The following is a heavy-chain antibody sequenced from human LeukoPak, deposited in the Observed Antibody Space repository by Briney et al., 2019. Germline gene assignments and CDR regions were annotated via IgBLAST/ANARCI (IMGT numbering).Heavy chain of an antibody. CDR1: GVTVTNDN. J-gene: IGHJ3*02. V-gene: IGHV3-21*01. CDR2: ISSSSSYI. Sequence: PGGSLRLSCAAPGVTVTNDNMESVRQAPGKGLEWVSSISSSSSYIYYADSVKGRFTISRDNAKNSLYLQMNSLRAEDTAVYYYARVSLYGSGTSCYNDAFDIWGQGTMVTVSS. D-gene: IGHD2-2*02. CDR3: ARVSLYGSGTSCYNDAFDI.